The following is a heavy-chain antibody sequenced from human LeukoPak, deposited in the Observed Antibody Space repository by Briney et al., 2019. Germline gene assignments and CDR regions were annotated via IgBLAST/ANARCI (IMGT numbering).Heavy chain of an antibody. CDR1: GFTFSGSA. J-gene: IGHJ4*02. D-gene: IGHD4-17*01. CDR3: TRHVHDYGDYVQSDY. Sequence: PGGSLRLSCAASGFTFSGSAMHWVRQASGKGLEWVGRIRSKANSYATAYAASVKGRFTISRDDSKNTAYLQMNSLKTEDTAVYYCTRHVHDYGDYVQSDYWGQGTLVTVSS. V-gene: IGHV3-73*01. CDR2: IRSKANSYAT.